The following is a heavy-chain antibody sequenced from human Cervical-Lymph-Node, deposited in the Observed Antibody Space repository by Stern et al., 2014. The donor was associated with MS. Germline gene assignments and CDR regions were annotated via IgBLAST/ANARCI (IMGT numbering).Heavy chain of an antibody. CDR2: SDWDDDK. D-gene: IGHD3-22*01. CDR1: GVSLSTSGMC. J-gene: IGHJ4*02. CDR3: ARMMYYYDSSGYNY. Sequence: QITLKGSGPALVKPTQTLTLTCTFSGVSLSTSGMCVSWIRQPPGKALEWLALSDWDDDKSYSTSLKTRLTISKDTSKNQVVLTRTNMDPVDTATYYCARMMYYYDSSGYNYWGQGTLVTVSS. V-gene: IGHV2-70*01.